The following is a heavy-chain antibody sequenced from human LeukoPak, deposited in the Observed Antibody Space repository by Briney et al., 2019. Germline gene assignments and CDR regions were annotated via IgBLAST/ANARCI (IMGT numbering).Heavy chain of an antibody. D-gene: IGHD4-11*01. J-gene: IGHJ5*02. CDR2: IYPGDSDT. CDR1: GYSFTNYW. CDR3: ARRLTTANWFDP. V-gene: IGHV5-51*01. Sequence: GASLKISCTGSGYSFTNYWIAWVRQMPGKGLEWMGVIYPGDSDTRYSPSFQGQVTISADKSISTAYLQWSSLKASDTAMYYCARRLTTANWFDPWGQGTLVTVSS.